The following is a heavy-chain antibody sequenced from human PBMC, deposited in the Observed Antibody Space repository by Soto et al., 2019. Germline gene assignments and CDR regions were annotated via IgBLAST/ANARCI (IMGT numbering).Heavy chain of an antibody. CDR2: ISYDGSNK. CDR1: GFTFSSYG. J-gene: IGHJ4*02. Sequence: GGSLRLSCAASGFTFSSYGMHWVRQAPGKGLEWVAVISYDGSNKYYADSVKGRFTISRDNSKNTLYLQMNSLRAEDTAVYYCAKDFRVAGPAYYFDYWGQGTLVTVSS. D-gene: IGHD6-19*01. V-gene: IGHV3-30*18. CDR3: AKDFRVAGPAYYFDY.